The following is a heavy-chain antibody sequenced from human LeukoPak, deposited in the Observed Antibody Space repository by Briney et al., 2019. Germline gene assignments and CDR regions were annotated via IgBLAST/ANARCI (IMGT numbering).Heavy chain of an antibody. CDR2: IYTSGST. D-gene: IGHD6-13*01. J-gene: IGHJ4*02. Sequence: SETLSLTCTVSSYSISSGYYWSWIRQPAGKGLEWIGRIYTSGSTNYNPSLKSRVTISVDTSKNQFSLKLSSVTAADTAVYYCARHSSSWYCFDYWGQGTLVTVSS. CDR3: ARHSSSWYCFDY. V-gene: IGHV4-61*02. CDR1: SYSISSGYY.